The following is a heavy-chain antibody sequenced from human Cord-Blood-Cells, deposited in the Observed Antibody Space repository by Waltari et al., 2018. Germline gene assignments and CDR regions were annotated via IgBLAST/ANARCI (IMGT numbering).Heavy chain of an antibody. CDR2: ISWNSGSI. V-gene: IGHV3-9*03. CDR1: GFTFDDYA. CDR3: AKARSSSSFVYFDY. D-gene: IGHD6-6*01. J-gene: IGHJ4*02. Sequence: EVQLVESGGGLVQPGRSLRLSCAASGFTFDDYAMHWVRQAPGKGLEWVSGISWNSGSIGYADSVKGRFTISRDNAKNSLYLQMNSLRAEDMALYYCAKARSSSSFVYFDYWGQGTLVTVSS.